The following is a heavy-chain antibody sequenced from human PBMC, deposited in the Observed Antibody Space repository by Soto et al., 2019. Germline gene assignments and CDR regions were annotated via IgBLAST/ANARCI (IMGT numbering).Heavy chain of an antibody. J-gene: IGHJ3*02. CDR2: IITSGSTI. CDR1: GFSFSDYY. CDR3: ARDLISRSRFDGFDM. Sequence: QVQLVESGGGLVRPGGSLRVSCAASGFSFSDYYMSWIRQTPGQGLEWISYIITSGSTIDYADSVQGRFTISRDNAKNAVYLHMSSLRAEDTGVYYCARDLISRSRFDGFDMWGQWTMVTVSS. V-gene: IGHV3-11*01. D-gene: IGHD2-2*01.